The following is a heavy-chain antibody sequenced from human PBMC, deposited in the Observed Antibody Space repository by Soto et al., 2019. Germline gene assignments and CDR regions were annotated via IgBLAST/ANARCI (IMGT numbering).Heavy chain of an antibody. Sequence: ASVKVSCKASGYTFTSYGISWVRQAPGQGLEWMGWISAGGGNTNYAQKLQGRVTMTRDTSTRTAYMELRSLRSEDTAVYYCARASSGATYAHFDYWGQGTLVTVSS. CDR1: GYTFTSYG. D-gene: IGHD6-19*01. CDR2: ISAGGGNT. CDR3: ARASSGATYAHFDY. V-gene: IGHV1-18*01. J-gene: IGHJ4*02.